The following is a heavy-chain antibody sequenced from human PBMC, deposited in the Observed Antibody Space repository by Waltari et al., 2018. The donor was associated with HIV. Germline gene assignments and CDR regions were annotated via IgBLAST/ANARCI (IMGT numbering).Heavy chain of an antibody. J-gene: IGHJ5*02. V-gene: IGHV4-61*02. D-gene: IGHD3-22*01. CDR1: GGSISSGSYY. Sequence: QVQLQESGPGLVKPSQTLSLTCTVSGGSISSGSYYWNWIRQPAGKGLEWIGRIYTSGSTNYNPSLKSRVTISVDTSKNQFSLKLSSVTAADTAVYYCARATYYYDSSGYYMNWFDPWGQGTLVTVSS. CDR3: ARATYYYDSSGYYMNWFDP. CDR2: IYTSGST.